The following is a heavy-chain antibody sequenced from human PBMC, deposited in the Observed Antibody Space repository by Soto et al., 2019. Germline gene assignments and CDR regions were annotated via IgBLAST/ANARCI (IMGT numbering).Heavy chain of an antibody. CDR3: TTKDPPNFDY. J-gene: IGHJ4*02. V-gene: IGHV3-15*01. CDR2: IKSKTDGGTT. CDR1: GFTFSNSW. Sequence: VVSLRLSCAASGFTFSNSWMSWVRQAPGKGLEWVGRIKSKTDGGTTDYAAPVKGRFTISRDDSKNTLYLQMNSLKTEDTAVYYCTTKDPPNFDYWGQGTLVTVSS.